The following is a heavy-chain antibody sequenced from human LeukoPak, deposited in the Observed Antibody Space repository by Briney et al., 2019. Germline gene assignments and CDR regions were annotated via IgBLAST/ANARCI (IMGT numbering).Heavy chain of an antibody. CDR3: ARGSSGWYEVDY. J-gene: IGHJ4*02. D-gene: IGHD6-19*01. V-gene: IGHV4-39*01. CDR1: GGSISSSSYY. Sequence: SETLSLTCTVSGGSISSSSYYWGWIRLPPGKGLEWIGSIYYSGSTYYNPSLKSRVTISVDTSKNQFSLKLSSVTAADTAVYYCARGSSGWYEVDYWGQGTLVTVSS. CDR2: IYYSGST.